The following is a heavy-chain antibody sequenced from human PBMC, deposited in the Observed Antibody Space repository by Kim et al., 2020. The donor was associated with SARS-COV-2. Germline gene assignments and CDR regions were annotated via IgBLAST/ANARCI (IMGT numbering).Heavy chain of an antibody. CDR2: INHSGST. CDR3: ARGIAAAGASRYNWFDP. Sequence: SETLSLTCAVYGGSFSGYYWSWIRQPPGKGLEWIGEINHSGSTNYNPSLKSRVTISVDTSKNQFSLKLSSVTAADTAVYYCARGIAAAGASRYNWFDPWGQGTLVTVSS. CDR1: GGSFSGYY. D-gene: IGHD6-13*01. V-gene: IGHV4-34*01. J-gene: IGHJ5*02.